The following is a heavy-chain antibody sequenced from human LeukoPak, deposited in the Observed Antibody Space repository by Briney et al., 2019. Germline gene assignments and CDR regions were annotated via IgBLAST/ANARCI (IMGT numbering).Heavy chain of an antibody. Sequence: SETLSLTCTVSGGSISSGDYYWSWIRQPPGKGLEWIGYIYYSGSTYYHPSLKSRVTISVDTSKNQFSLKLSSVTAADTAVYYCARDEVAERGGTFDYWGQGTLVTVSS. J-gene: IGHJ4*02. V-gene: IGHV4-30-4*08. CDR3: ARDEVAERGGTFDY. D-gene: IGHD2-15*01. CDR1: GGSISSGDYY. CDR2: IYYSGST.